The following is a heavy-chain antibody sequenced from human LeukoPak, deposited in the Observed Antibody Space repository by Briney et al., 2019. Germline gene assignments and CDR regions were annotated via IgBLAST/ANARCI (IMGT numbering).Heavy chain of an antibody. Sequence: SETLSLTCTVSGGSISSYYWGWIRQPPGKGLEWIGSIYYSGSTYYNPSLKSRVTISVDTSKNQFSLKLSSVTAADTAVYYCAITYSSGWNFDYWGQGTLVTVSS. D-gene: IGHD6-19*01. J-gene: IGHJ4*02. CDR2: IYYSGST. V-gene: IGHV4-39*07. CDR3: AITYSSGWNFDY. CDR1: GGSISSYY.